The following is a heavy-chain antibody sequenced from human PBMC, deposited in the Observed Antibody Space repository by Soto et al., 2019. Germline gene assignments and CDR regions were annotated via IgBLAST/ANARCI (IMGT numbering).Heavy chain of an antibody. CDR2: INHSGST. D-gene: IGHD6-13*01. Sequence: SETLSLTCAVYGGSFSGYYWSWIRQPPGKGLEWIGEINHSGSTNYNPSLKSRVTISVDTSKNQFSLKLSSVTAADTAVYYCARVRLGSSWYGWPHKNNWFDPWGQGTLVTVSS. CDR3: ARVRLGSSWYGWPHKNNWFDP. J-gene: IGHJ5*02. V-gene: IGHV4-34*01. CDR1: GGSFSGYY.